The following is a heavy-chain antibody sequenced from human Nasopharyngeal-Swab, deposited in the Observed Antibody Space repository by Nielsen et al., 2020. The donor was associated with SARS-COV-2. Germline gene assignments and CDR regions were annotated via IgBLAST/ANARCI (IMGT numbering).Heavy chain of an antibody. CDR2: IYYSGST. V-gene: IGHV4-59*07. D-gene: IGHD1-26*01. CDR3: ARGIVGATV. J-gene: IGHJ4*02. CDR1: GGSISSYY. Sequence: SDPLSLTCTVSGGSISSYYWSWIRQPPGKGLEWIGYIYYSGSTNYNPSLKSRVTISVDTSKNQFSLKLSSVTAADTAVYYCARGIVGATVWGQGTLVTVSS.